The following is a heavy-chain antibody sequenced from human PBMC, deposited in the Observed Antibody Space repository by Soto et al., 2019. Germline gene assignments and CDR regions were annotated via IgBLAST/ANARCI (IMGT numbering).Heavy chain of an antibody. J-gene: IGHJ5*02. CDR2: INPNSGGT. CDR3: ARVAGITIFGVVITLSRLDP. CDR1: GGTFSSYA. V-gene: IGHV1-2*02. D-gene: IGHD3-3*01. Sequence: ASVKVSCKASGGTFSSYAISWVRQAPGQGLEWMGWINPNSGGTNYAQKFQGRVTMTRDTSISTAYMELSRLRSDDTAVYYCARVAGITIFGVVITLSRLDPWGQGTLVTVSS.